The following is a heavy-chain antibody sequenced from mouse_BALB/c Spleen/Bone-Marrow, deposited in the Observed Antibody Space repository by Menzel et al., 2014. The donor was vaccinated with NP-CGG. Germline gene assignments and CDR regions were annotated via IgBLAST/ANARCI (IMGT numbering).Heavy chain of an antibody. V-gene: IGHV1S41*01. CDR2: IAPGSGST. J-gene: IGHJ1*01. CDR1: GYTFTSYW. Sequence: DLVKPGASVKLSCKASGYTFTSYWINWIKQRPGQGLEWIGRIAPGSGSTYYNEMFKGKATLTVDTSSSTAYIQLSSLSSEDSAVYFCARRYFDDWGAGTTITVSS. CDR3: ARRYFDD.